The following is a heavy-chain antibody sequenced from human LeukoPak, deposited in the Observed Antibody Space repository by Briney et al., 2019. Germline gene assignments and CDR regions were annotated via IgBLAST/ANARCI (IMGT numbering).Heavy chain of an antibody. D-gene: IGHD1/OR15-1a*01. CDR3: ARWNNDWEFDY. J-gene: IGHJ4*02. CDR2: IKEDGNEE. CDR1: GFTFSSSW. V-gene: IGHV3-7*05. Sequence: GGSLRLSCAASGFTFSSSWMTWVRQAPGKALEWVAHIKEDGNEEYYVDSVKGRFTISRDNAKNSLYLQMNSLRAEDTAVFYCARWNNDWEFDYWGQGTLVSVSS.